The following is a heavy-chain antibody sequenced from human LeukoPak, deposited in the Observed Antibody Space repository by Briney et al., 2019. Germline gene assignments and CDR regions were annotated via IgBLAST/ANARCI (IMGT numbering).Heavy chain of an antibody. CDR2: IHYSGST. D-gene: IGHD3-22*01. CDR1: GGSISIYY. V-gene: IGHV4-59*01. J-gene: IGHJ3*02. Sequence: PSETLSLTCTVSGGSISIYYWSWIRQPPGKGLEWIGYIHYSGSTNYNPSLRSRVTISVDTSKNQFSLKLSSVTAADTAVYYCARGGEYYDSSGRIPYAFDIWGQGTMVTVSS. CDR3: ARGGEYYDSSGRIPYAFDI.